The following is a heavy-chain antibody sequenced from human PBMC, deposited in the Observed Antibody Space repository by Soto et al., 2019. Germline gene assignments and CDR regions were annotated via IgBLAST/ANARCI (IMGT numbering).Heavy chain of an antibody. CDR3: AKDVGQQLVLNYGMDV. CDR1: GFTFRSFG. D-gene: IGHD6-13*01. J-gene: IGHJ6*02. Sequence: QVQLVESGGGVIQPGTFLSLSCGSSGFTFRSFGMYWVRQAPGKGLEWVAVVSYDGNHKYYADSVKGRSTVSRDNAKNMLYLQMNSLRGEDAAVYYCAKDVGQQLVLNYGMDVWGQGTTITVS. V-gene: IGHV3-30*18. CDR2: VSYDGNHK.